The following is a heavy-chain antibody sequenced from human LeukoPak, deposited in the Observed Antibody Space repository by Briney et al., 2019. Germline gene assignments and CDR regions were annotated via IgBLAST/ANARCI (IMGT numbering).Heavy chain of an antibody. CDR3: ARDPQQLVFGFDP. J-gene: IGHJ5*02. V-gene: IGHV1-2*02. CDR1: GYTFTGYY. Sequence: ASVKVSCKVSGYTFTGYYMHWVRQAPGQGLEWMGWINPNSGGTNYAQKFQGRVTMTRDTSISTAYMELSRLRSDDTAVYYYARDPQQLVFGFDPWGQGTLVTVSS. CDR2: INPNSGGT. D-gene: IGHD6-13*01.